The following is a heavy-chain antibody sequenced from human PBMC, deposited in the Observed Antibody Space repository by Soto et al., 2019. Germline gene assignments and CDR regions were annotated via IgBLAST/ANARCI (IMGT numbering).Heavy chain of an antibody. CDR1: GGSISSYY. CDR2: IYYSGST. D-gene: IGHD1-1*01. J-gene: IGHJ4*02. V-gene: IGHV4-59*01. CDR3: ARDLGDGYNYYFDY. Sequence: QVQLQESGPGLVKPSETLSLTCTVSGGSISSYYWSWIRQPPGKGLEWIGYIYYSGSTNYNPSLKSRVTISVDTSKNQFSLKLSSVTAADTAVYYCARDLGDGYNYYFDYWGQGTLVTVSS.